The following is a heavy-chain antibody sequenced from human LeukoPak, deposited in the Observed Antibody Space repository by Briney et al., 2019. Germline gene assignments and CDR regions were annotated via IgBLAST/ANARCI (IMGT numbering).Heavy chain of an antibody. CDR2: IIPIFGTA. V-gene: IGHV1-69*05. J-gene: IGHJ5*02. CDR3: ARDVLPPYYYGSGSYRADWFDP. D-gene: IGHD3-10*01. Sequence: SVKVSCKASGGTFSSYAISWVRQAPGQGLEWMGRIIPIFGTANYAQKFQGRVTITTDESTSTASMELSSLRSEDTAVYYCARDVLPPYYYGSGSYRADWFDPWGQGTLVTVSS. CDR1: GGTFSSYA.